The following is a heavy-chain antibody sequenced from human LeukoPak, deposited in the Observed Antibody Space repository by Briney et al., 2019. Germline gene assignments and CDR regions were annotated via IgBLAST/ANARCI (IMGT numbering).Heavy chain of an antibody. D-gene: IGHD1-1*01. J-gene: IGHJ3*02. V-gene: IGHV3-23*01. Sequence: GGSLRLSCAASGFTFSSYAMSWVRQAPGKGLEWVSAISGSGGSTYYADSVKGRFTISRDNSKNTLYLQMNSLRAEDTAVYYCAKLESYVSTTGTPGCHPDIWGQGTMVTVSS. CDR3: AKLESYVSTTGTPGCHPDI. CDR2: ISGSGGST. CDR1: GFTFSSYA.